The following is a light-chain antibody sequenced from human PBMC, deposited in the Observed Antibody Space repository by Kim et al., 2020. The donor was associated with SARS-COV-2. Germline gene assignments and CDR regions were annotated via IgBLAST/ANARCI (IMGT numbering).Light chain of an antibody. CDR3: QQSNNWPRT. CDR2: DAS. Sequence: EIVLTQSPATLSLSPGERATLSCRASQSVSSYLAWYQQKPGQTPRLLIYDASNRAADIPARFSASGSGTDFTLTISSLEPEDFAVYYCQQSNNWPRTFGQGTKVDIK. J-gene: IGKJ1*01. CDR1: QSVSSY. V-gene: IGKV3-11*01.